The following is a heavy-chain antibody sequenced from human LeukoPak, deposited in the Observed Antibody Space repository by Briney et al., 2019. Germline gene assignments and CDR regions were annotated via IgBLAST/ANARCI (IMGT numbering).Heavy chain of an antibody. CDR1: GGSISSYY. Sequence: SETLSLTCTVSGGSISSYYWSWIRQPPGKGLEWIGYIYYSGSTNYNPSLKSRVTISIDTSKNQFSLKLSSVTAADTAVYYCANSIDFDYGDYYFDYWGQGALVTISS. V-gene: IGHV4-59*08. J-gene: IGHJ4*02. D-gene: IGHD4-17*01. CDR2: IYYSGST. CDR3: ANSIDFDYGDYYFDY.